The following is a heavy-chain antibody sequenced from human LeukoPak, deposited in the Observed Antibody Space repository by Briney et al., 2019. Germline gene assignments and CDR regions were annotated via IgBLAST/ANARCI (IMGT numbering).Heavy chain of an antibody. CDR1: GFTFSSYS. CDR2: ISSSSYI. V-gene: IGHV3-21*04. D-gene: IGHD1-1*01. J-gene: IGHJ4*02. Sequence: GGSLRLSCAASGFTFSSYSMNWVRQAPGKGLEWVSSISSSSYIYYADSVKGRFTISRDNAKNSLYLQMNSLRAEDTAVYYCARKGTNWEGSFDYWGQGTLVTVSS. CDR3: ARKGTNWEGSFDY.